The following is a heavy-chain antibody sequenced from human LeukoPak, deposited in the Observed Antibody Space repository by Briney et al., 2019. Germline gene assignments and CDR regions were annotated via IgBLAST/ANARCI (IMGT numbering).Heavy chain of an antibody. CDR2: IYSGGST. D-gene: IGHD3-16*01. CDR3: ARDRRKGGFFDY. CDR1: GFTVSSNY. Sequence: GGSLRLSCAASGFTVSSNYMSWVRQAPGKGLEWVSVIYSGGSTYYADSVKGRFTIPRDNSKNTLYLQMNSLRAEDTAVYYCARDRRKGGFFDYWGQGTLVTVSS. V-gene: IGHV3-53*01. J-gene: IGHJ4*02.